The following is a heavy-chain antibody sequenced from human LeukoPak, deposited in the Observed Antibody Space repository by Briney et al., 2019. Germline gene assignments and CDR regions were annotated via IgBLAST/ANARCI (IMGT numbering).Heavy chain of an antibody. J-gene: IGHJ4*02. CDR3: ARDRGVYCSGGTCEAPY. V-gene: IGHV3-7*05. CDR2: IEQDGSEK. Sequence: VQPGGSLRLSCAASGFTFNYYWMTWVRQAPGKGLEWVANIEQDGSEKYYVDSVKGRFTISRDNAKNSLYLQMNSLRAEDTAVYYCARDRGVYCSGGTCEAPYWGQGTLVTVSS. D-gene: IGHD2-15*01. CDR1: GFTFNYYW.